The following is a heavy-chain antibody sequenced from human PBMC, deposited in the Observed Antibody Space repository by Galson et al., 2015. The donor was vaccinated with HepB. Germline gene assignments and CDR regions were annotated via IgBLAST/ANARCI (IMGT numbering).Heavy chain of an antibody. Sequence: SVKVSCKASGYTFTSYAMHWVRQAPGQRLEWMGWINAGNGNTKYSQKFQGRVTITRDTSASTAYMELSSLRSEDTAVYYCARDKYQGISIDYWGQGTLVTVSS. CDR2: INAGNGNT. CDR1: GYTFTSYA. CDR3: ARDKYQGISIDY. V-gene: IGHV1-3*01. J-gene: IGHJ4*02. D-gene: IGHD2-2*01.